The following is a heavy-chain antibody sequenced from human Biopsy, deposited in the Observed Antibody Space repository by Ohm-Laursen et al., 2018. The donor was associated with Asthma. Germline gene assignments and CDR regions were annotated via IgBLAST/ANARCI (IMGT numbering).Heavy chain of an antibody. CDR2: ISYDGNNK. CDR1: GFTFSSNA. J-gene: IGHJ3*02. Sequence: SLRLSCTASGFTFSSNAMHWVRQAPGKGLEWVTVISYDGNNKYYADSVKGRFTISRDNSKNTLYLQMNSLRAEDTAVYYCARAYGGSFFSGSFDIWGQGTMVTVSS. V-gene: IGHV3-30-3*01. CDR3: ARAYGGSFFSGSFDI. D-gene: IGHD4-23*01.